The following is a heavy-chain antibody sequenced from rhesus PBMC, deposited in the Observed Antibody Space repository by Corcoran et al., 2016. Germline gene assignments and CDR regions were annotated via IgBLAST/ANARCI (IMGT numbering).Heavy chain of an antibody. Sequence: QVQLQDSGPGRVKPSPTLSLTCAIPGDSVSCTRHAWDGIRLPPWRGLEWLGRTYYRSKWYNDYSQSVQNRITINPDTSKNQFSLQLNSVTPEDMAVYYCARAGVSAAGLDYWGQGVLVTVSS. CDR2: TYYRSKWYN. V-gene: IGHV6-1*01. CDR3: ARAGVSAAGLDY. D-gene: IGHD6S26*01. CDR1: GDSVSCTRHA. J-gene: IGHJ4*01.